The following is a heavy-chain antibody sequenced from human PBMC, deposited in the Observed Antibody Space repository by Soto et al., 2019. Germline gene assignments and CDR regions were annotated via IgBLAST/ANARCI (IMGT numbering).Heavy chain of an antibody. CDR1: GFTFSSYA. CDR2: ISGSGGST. CDR3: AKGPPTTVTTMGFGAFDI. Sequence: EVQLLESGGGLVQPGGSLRLSCAASGFTFSSYAMSWVRQAPGKGLEWVSAISGSGGSTYYADSVKGRFTISRDNSKNTLYLQMNSLRADDTAVYYFAKGPPTTVTTMGFGAFDIWGQGTMVTVSS. J-gene: IGHJ3*02. V-gene: IGHV3-23*01. D-gene: IGHD4-17*01.